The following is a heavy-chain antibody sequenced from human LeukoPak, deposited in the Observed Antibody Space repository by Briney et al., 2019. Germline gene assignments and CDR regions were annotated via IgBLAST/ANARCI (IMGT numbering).Heavy chain of an antibody. V-gene: IGHV1-69*04. CDR2: IIPILGIA. D-gene: IGHD4-17*01. CDR1: GGTFSSYA. Sequence: ASVKVSCKASGGTFSSYAISWVRQAPGQGVEWMGRIIPILGIANYAQKFQGRVTITADKSTSTAYMELSSLRSEDTAVYYCARVRGHYGDYARWGVYAFDIWGQGTMVTVSS. J-gene: IGHJ3*02. CDR3: ARVRGHYGDYARWGVYAFDI.